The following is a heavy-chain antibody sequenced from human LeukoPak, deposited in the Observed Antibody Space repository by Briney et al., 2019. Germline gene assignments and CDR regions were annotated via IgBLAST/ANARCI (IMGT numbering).Heavy chain of an antibody. CDR3: ATPGPIVGAIIDAFDI. CDR2: VYPGDSDT. D-gene: IGHD1-26*01. Sequence: GESLKISCKGSGYSFTSYWIGWVRQMPGKGLEWMGIVYPGDSDTRYSPSFQGQVTISAAKSISTAYLQWSSLKASDTAMYYCATPGPIVGAIIDAFDIWGQGTMVTVSS. CDR1: GYSFTSYW. J-gene: IGHJ3*02. V-gene: IGHV5-51*01.